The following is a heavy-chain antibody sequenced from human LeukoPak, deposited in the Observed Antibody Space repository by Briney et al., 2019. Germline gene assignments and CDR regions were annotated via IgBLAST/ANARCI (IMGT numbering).Heavy chain of an antibody. Sequence: ASVKVSCKASGYTFTSYDINWVRQATGQGLEWMGWMNPNSGNTGYAQKFQGRVTMIRNTSISTAYTELSSLRSEDTAVYYCARTMVRGVIIKRVWFDPWGQGTLVTVSS. CDR2: MNPNSGNT. D-gene: IGHD3-10*01. CDR1: GYTFTSYD. CDR3: ARTMVRGVIIKRVWFDP. V-gene: IGHV1-8*01. J-gene: IGHJ5*02.